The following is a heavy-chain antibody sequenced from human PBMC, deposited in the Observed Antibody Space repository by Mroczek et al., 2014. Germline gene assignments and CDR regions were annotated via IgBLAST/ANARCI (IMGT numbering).Heavy chain of an antibody. CDR3: ATPRGAYGGNQEGLFNY. CDR2: ISSSSSYI. J-gene: IGHJ4*02. V-gene: IGHV3-21*01. Sequence: ESGEAWSAWGVLRLSCAVSGFTFSSYSMNWVRQAPGKGLEWVSSISSSSSYIYYADSVKGRFTISRDNAKNSLYLQMNSLRAEDTAVYYCATPRGAYGGNQEGLFNYWGQGTLVTVSS. CDR1: GFTFSSYS. D-gene: IGHD4-23*01.